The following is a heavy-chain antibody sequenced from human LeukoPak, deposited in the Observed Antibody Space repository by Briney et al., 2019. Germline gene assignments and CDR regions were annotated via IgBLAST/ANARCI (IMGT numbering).Heavy chain of an antibody. J-gene: IGHJ4*02. CDR2: ISPSSGYS. D-gene: IGHD2-15*01. CDR3: ARDRCGGGTCYYVLDN. Sequence: ASVKVSCKASEYTFTDFYIHWLRQAPGQGLEWMGFISPSSGYSIYAQTFQGRVTMTRDTSISTVYMELTRLESDDTAVYYCARDRCGGGTCYYVLDNWGQGTQVTVSS. CDR1: EYTFTDFY. V-gene: IGHV1-2*02.